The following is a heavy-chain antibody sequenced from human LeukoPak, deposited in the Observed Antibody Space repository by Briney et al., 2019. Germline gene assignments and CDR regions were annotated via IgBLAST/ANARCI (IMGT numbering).Heavy chain of an antibody. CDR2: IYYTGST. CDR3: ARGGDSSGYEGRFDP. V-gene: IGHV4-30-4*07. J-gene: IGHJ5*02. Sequence: SETLSLTCAVSGGSISRSGYSWSWIRQPPGKGLEWIGYIYYTGSTYYNPSLKSRLTISLDTSKNQFSLKLSSATAADTAVYYCARGGDSSGYEGRFDPWGQGTLVTVSS. CDR1: GGSISRSGYS. D-gene: IGHD3-22*01.